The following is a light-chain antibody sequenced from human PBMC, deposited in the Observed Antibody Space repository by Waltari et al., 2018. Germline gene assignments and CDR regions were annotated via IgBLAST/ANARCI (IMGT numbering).Light chain of an antibody. CDR1: SSDVGSDNL. CDR3: CSYAGSSTWVV. J-gene: IGLJ2*01. Sequence: QSALTQPASVSGSPGQSITISCTGTSSDVGSDNLVSWYQQHPGKAPKLMIYEVSKRPYGVANRFSGAKSGNTASLTISGLQAEDEADYYCCSYAGSSTWVVFGGGTKLTVL. V-gene: IGLV2-23*02. CDR2: EVS.